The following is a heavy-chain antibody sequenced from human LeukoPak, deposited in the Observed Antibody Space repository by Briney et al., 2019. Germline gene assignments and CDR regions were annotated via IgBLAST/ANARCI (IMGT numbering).Heavy chain of an antibody. D-gene: IGHD5/OR15-5a*01. CDR3: ARRIVSDYWFDP. V-gene: IGHV4-59*08. CDR2: IYYSGST. CDR1: GGSISSYY. Sequence: PSETLSLTCTVSGGSISSYYWSWIRQPPGKGLEWIGYIYYSGSTNYNPPLKSRVTISVDTSKNLFSLKLSAVTAADTAVYYCARRIVSDYWFDPWGQGTLVTVSS. J-gene: IGHJ5*02.